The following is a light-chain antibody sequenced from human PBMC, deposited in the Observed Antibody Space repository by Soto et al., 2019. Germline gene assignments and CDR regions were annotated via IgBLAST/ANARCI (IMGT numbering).Light chain of an antibody. CDR2: EVS. CDR1: QSLLHITGETF. CDR3: MQSTQLPPT. J-gene: IGKJ5*01. V-gene: IGKV2D-29*02. Sequence: DVVMTQTPLSLSVAPGQPASISCKSSQSLLHITGETFLFWYLQKPGQSPQLLIYEVSTRVSGVPDRFRGSGSGTDFTLESSRVETDDVGIYYCMQSTQLPPTFGQGTRLGIE.